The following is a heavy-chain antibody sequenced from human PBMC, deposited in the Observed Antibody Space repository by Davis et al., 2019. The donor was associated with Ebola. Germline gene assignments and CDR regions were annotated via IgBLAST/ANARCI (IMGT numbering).Heavy chain of an antibody. CDR3: AKVFGSGYDRPFDY. CDR2: ISTSGGGT. J-gene: IGHJ4*02. CDR1: GFSFSSNA. V-gene: IGHV3-23*01. Sequence: GGSLRLSCAASGFSFSSNAMSWARQAPGKGLEWVSGISTSGGGTYSADSVKGRFTISRDNSKNTLYLQMNSLRAEDTAVYYCAKVFGSGYDRPFDYWGQGTLVTVSS. D-gene: IGHD3-22*01.